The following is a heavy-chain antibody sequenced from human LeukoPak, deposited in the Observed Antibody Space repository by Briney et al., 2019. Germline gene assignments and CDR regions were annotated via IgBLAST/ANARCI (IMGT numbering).Heavy chain of an antibody. Sequence: GGSLRLSCAASGFTFSSYEMNWVRQAPGKGLEWVSYISSSGSTIYCADSVKGRFTTSRDNAKNSLYLQMNSLRAEDTAVYYCARVWELGDGFDYWGQGTLVTVSS. CDR3: ARVWELGDGFDY. J-gene: IGHJ4*02. CDR2: ISSSGSTI. CDR1: GFTFSSYE. V-gene: IGHV3-48*03. D-gene: IGHD5-24*01.